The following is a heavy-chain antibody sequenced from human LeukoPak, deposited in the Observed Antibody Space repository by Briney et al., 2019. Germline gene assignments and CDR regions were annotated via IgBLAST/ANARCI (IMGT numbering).Heavy chain of an antibody. V-gene: IGHV4-38-2*01. CDR2: IHRTGST. D-gene: IGHD3-10*01. Sequence: GSLRLSCAASGFTFSSYAMSWVRQAPGKGLEWVGSIHRTGSTYYNPSLKSRVTISVDTSKNQFSLKLRSVTAADTAMYYCARSSRRNSLRIFEIITKDQYYFDSWGQGTLVTVSS. CDR1: GFTFSSYA. CDR3: ARSSRRNSLRIFEIITKDQYYFDS. J-gene: IGHJ4*02.